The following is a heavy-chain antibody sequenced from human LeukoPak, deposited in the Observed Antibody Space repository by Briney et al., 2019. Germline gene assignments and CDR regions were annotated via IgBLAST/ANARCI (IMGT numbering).Heavy chain of an antibody. Sequence: GGSLRLSCTASGFSFSNYGIHWVRQPPGKGLEWVTFIRYDGTKTYYADSVKGRFTISKDNSKNTVDLQMNSLTHEDTALYYCANLRLGATQGVRVDYWGQGTLVTVSS. D-gene: IGHD3-16*01. V-gene: IGHV3-30*02. CDR2: IRYDGTKT. J-gene: IGHJ4*02. CDR3: ANLRLGATQGVRVDY. CDR1: GFSFSNYG.